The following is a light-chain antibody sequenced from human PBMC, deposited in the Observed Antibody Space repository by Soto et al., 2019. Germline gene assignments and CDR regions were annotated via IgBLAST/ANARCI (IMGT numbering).Light chain of an antibody. CDR1: QIVSSSY. J-gene: IGKJ2*01. CDR3: QQCGGSPMYT. Sequence: EIVLTQSPGTLSLSPGERATLSCRASQIVSSSYLAWSQQKPGQAPSLLIYGTSSRATGIPDRFSGSGSGTDFTLTISRLEPEDFSVYYCQQCGGSPMYTFGQGTKLEIK. CDR2: GTS. V-gene: IGKV3-20*01.